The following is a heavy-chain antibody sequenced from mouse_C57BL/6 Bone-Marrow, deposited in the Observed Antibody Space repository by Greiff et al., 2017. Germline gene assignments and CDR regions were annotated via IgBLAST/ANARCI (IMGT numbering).Heavy chain of an antibody. CDR2: IDPADSYT. CDR1: GYTFTSYW. CDR3: ARTAYYDYDGAWFAY. J-gene: IGHJ3*01. V-gene: IGHV1-69*01. D-gene: IGHD2-4*01. Sequence: VQLQQPGAELVMPGASVKLSCKASGYTFTSYWMHWVKQRPGQGLEWIGEIDPADSYTNYNQKFKGKSTLPVDKSSSTAYMQLSSLTSEDSAVYYCARTAYYDYDGAWFAYWGQGTLVTVSA.